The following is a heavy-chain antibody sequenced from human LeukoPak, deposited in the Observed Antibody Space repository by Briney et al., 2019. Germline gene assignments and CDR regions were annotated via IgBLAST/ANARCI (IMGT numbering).Heavy chain of an antibody. J-gene: IGHJ4*02. CDR3: ATYSSSYYYFVY. D-gene: IGHD6-13*01. CDR2: IKSKAHGGTT. V-gene: IGHV3-15*01. CDR1: GFTFSNAY. Sequence: GGSLRLSCAASGFTFSNAYMSWVRQAPGKGLEWACRIKSKAHGGTTEYAAPVKGRFTISRDDSKNTLFLQMNSLQTEDAALYYCATYSSSYYYFVYWGQGTLVTVSS.